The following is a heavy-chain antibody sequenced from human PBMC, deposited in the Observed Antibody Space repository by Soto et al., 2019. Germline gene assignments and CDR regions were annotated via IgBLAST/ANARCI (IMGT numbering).Heavy chain of an antibody. CDR1: GFSFSLYA. CDR3: ARDRIAALYFYYYGMDV. D-gene: IGHD1-26*01. J-gene: IGHJ6*02. V-gene: IGHV3-30*04. Sequence: ESGGGVVQPGRSLRLSCAASGFSFSLYALHWVRQAPGKGLEWVAVISYDGKNKYYADSVKGRFTLSRDNSKNTLYLQMNSLRAEDTAVYYCARDRIAALYFYYYGMDVWGQGTTVTVSS. CDR2: ISYDGKNK.